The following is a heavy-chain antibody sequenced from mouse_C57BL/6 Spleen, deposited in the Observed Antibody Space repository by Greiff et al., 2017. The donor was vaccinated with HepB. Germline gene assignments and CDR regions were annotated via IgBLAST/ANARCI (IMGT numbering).Heavy chain of an antibody. CDR1: GYTFTSYW. V-gene: IGHV1-69*01. CDR3: ARGVTTVVAWYYFDY. J-gene: IGHJ2*01. D-gene: IGHD1-1*01. CDR2: IDPSDSYT. Sequence: QVQLQQPGAELVMPGASVKLSCKASGYTFTSYWMHWVKQRPGQGLEWIGEIDPSDSYTNYNQKFKGKSTLTVDKSSSTAYMQLSSLTSEDSAVYYCARGVTTVVAWYYFDYWGQGTTLTVSS.